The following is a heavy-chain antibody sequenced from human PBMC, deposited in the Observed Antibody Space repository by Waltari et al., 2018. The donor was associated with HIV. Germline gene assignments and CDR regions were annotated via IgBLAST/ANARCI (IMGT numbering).Heavy chain of an antibody. Sequence: QVQLVQSGAEVKQPGASVKVSCKVSGHTLSEFYMHWVRQVPGKGLEWMGNFDPEDDETIYAQKFQGRVTMTEDTSSDTAYMELSSLTSGDTAVYYCATDFSGMVRAYSYYSLDVWGQGTTVTVSS. CDR3: ATDFSGMVRAYSYYSLDV. CDR2: FDPEDDET. CDR1: GHTLSEFY. V-gene: IGHV1-24*01. D-gene: IGHD3-10*01. J-gene: IGHJ6*02.